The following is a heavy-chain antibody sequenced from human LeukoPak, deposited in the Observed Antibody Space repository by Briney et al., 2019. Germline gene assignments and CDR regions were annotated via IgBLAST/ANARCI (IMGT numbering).Heavy chain of an antibody. V-gene: IGHV4-39*02. CDR1: GGSISTRNTY. J-gene: IGHJ5*02. Sequence: SETLSLTCAVSGGSISTRNTYWAWIRQPPGKGLDWIVSIYHSGSAYYKSSLQSLLTLSVDTSNNHFSLKLSSVTAADTAVYYCARMVESTVTIAFENWFDPWGQGTLVTVSS. CDR3: ARMVESTVTIAFENWFDP. D-gene: IGHD4-11*01. CDR2: IYHSGSA.